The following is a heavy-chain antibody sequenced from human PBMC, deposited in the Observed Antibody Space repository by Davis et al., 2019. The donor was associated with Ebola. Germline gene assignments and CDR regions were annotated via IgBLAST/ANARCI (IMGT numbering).Heavy chain of an antibody. CDR3: ARRLQTGYYEN. CDR1: GFTFSSYW. CDR2: IKQDGSEK. J-gene: IGHJ4*02. D-gene: IGHD3-9*01. V-gene: IGHV3-7*03. Sequence: GESLKISCAASGFTFSSYWVTWVRQAPGKGLEWVANIKQDGSEKYYVDSVKGRFTISRDNAKNSLYLQMNSLRAEDTAIYYCARRLQTGYYENWGQGTLVTVSS.